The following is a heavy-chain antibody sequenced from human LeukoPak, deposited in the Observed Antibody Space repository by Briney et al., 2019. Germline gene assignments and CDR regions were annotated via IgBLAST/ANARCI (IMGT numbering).Heavy chain of an antibody. V-gene: IGHV3-11*05. CDR2: ISSHSSYT. CDR1: GFSFSDFY. Sequence: PWGSLTLSCAASGFSFSDFYMNWVRQAPGKGLEWVSYISSHSSYTNYADSVKGRFTISRDNAKNSLYLQMNSLRAEDTAMYYGARGGWREPDALDIWGQGTMVTVSS. D-gene: IGHD1-14*01. J-gene: IGHJ3*02. CDR3: ARGGWREPDALDI.